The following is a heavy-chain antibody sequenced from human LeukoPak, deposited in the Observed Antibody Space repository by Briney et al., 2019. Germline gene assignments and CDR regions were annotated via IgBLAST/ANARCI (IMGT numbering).Heavy chain of an antibody. CDR3: ARVGYSYGYAGTFDY. D-gene: IGHD5-18*01. CDR1: GFAFSSYW. Sequence: PGGSLRLSCAASGFAFSSYWMSWVRQAPGKGLEWVANIKQEGSEKYYVDSVKGRFTISRDNAMNSLYLQMNSLRAEDTAVYYCARVGYSYGYAGTFDYWGQGTLVTVSS. V-gene: IGHV3-7*01. J-gene: IGHJ4*02. CDR2: IKQEGSEK.